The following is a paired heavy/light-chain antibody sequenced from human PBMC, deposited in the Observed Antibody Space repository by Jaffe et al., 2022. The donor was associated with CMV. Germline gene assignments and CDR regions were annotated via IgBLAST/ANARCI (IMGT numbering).Heavy chain of an antibody. Sequence: QVQLQESGPGLVKSSETLSLTCTVSGGSINNSGYFWGWIRQSPGKGLEWIASIYNSETIYYNPSLKSRVTTSIDTSKNQFSLRLSSVTAADTAVYFCARHSSGYAALDYWGQGTLVSVSS. CDR1: GGSINNSGYF. V-gene: IGHV4-39*01. CDR2: IYNSETI. D-gene: IGHD3-22*01. CDR3: ARHSSGYAALDY. J-gene: IGHJ4*02.
Light chain of an antibody. CDR3: HQTYSIPYT. Sequence: DMQMTQSPSSLSASVGDRVSITCRSSQSISTYVNWYQEKPGKAPKLLIYAASSLQRGVPSRFSGRGSGTDFTLTISSLQPEDFATYYCHQTYSIPYTFGQGTKLEV. J-gene: IGKJ2*01. CDR1: QSISTY. CDR2: AAS. V-gene: IGKV1-39*01.